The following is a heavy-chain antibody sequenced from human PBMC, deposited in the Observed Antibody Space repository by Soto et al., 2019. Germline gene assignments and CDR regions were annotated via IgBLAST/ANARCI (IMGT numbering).Heavy chain of an antibody. D-gene: IGHD3-16*01. J-gene: IGHJ5*02. V-gene: IGHV4-59*12. CDR1: GGSISRYY. CDR3: ARARQYYDCELDP. CDR2: IYNTGRT. Sequence: SETLSLTCSVSGGSISRYYWSWIRHPPGKGLEWIGYIYNTGRTYYNPSLKSRLTISLDTSENQFSLKLTSVTAADTAIYYCARARQYYDCELDPWGQGTLVTVSS.